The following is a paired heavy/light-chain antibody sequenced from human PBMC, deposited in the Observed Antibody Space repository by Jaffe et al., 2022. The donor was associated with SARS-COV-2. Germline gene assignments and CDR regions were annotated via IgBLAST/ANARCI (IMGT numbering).Heavy chain of an antibody. CDR2: ISSTGTTI. CDR1: GFMFSWYH. V-gene: IGHV3-48*01. CDR3: ARDNGNSRDGFDI. D-gene: IGHD6-13*01. Sequence: EEQLVESGGGLVQRGGSLRLSCAASGFMFSWYHMIWVRQAPGKGLEWISYISSTGTTIYYADSVKGRFTITRDSAKSSVYLQMNSLRGEDTAVYYCARDNGNSRDGFDIWGQGTMVTVSS. J-gene: IGHJ3*02.
Light chain of an antibody. Sequence: QSVLTQPPSVSAAPGQDVTISCSGGISNIGKNYVSWYQQLPGTAPKLLIYDNNKRPSGIPDRFSGSKSGTSATLGITGLHTGDEANYYCGTWDNSLSVVVFGGGTKLTVL. CDR2: DNN. V-gene: IGLV1-51*01. CDR1: ISNIGKNY. CDR3: GTWDNSLSVVV. J-gene: IGLJ2*01.